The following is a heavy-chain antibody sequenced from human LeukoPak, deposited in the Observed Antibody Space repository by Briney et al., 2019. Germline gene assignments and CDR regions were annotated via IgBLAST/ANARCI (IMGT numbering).Heavy chain of an antibody. CDR3: ARVPNYDYVWGSYRPYYFDY. Sequence: ASVKVSCKASGYTFTGYYMHWVRQAPGQGLEWMGRINPNSGGTNYAQKLQGRVTMTTDTSTSTAYMELRSLRSDDTAVYYCARVPNYDYVWGSYRPYYFDYWGQGTLVTVSS. CDR1: GYTFTGYY. CDR2: INPNSGGT. J-gene: IGHJ4*02. D-gene: IGHD3-16*02. V-gene: IGHV1-2*06.